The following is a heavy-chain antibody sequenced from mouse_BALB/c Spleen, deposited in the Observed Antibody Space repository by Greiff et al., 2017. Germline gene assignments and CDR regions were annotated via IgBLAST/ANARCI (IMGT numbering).Heavy chain of an antibody. D-gene: IGHD1-1*01. Sequence: VQLQQSGAELVRPGASVKLSCTASGFTIKDYYMHWVKQRPEQGLEWIGWIDPENGDTEYAPKFQGKATMTADTSSNTAYLQLSSLTSEDTAVYYCNAYYYGSSDFDYWGQGTTLTVSS. CDR2: IDPENGDT. V-gene: IGHV14-4*02. CDR3: NAYYYGSSDFDY. CDR1: GFTIKDYY. J-gene: IGHJ2*01.